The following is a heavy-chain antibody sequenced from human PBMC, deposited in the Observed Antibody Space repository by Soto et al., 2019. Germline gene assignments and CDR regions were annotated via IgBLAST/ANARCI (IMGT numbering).Heavy chain of an antibody. Sequence: GASVKVSCKASGGTFSSYAISWVRQAPGQGLEWMGGTIPIFGTANYAQKFQGRVTITADESTSTAYMELSSLRSEDTAVYYCATFWGPGYIEAFDYWGQGSLVTVCS. CDR1: GGTFSSYA. CDR2: TIPIFGTA. V-gene: IGHV1-69*13. J-gene: IGHJ4*02. CDR3: ATFWGPGYIEAFDY. D-gene: IGHD3-16*01.